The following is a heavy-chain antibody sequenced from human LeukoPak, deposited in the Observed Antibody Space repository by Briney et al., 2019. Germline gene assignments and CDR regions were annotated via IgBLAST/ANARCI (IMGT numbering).Heavy chain of an antibody. V-gene: IGHV3-11*04. CDR1: GFSFSDYY. J-gene: IGHJ6*04. CDR3: ARASTVWYYDSSGSEMDV. CDR2: ISGSGSTI. D-gene: IGHD3-22*01. Sequence: KPGGSRRLSCAASGFSFSDYYLSWFRQAPGKGLEWVSYISGSGSTIYYADSVKGRFTISRDNAKNSLYLQMNSLRAEDTAVYYCARASTVWYYDSSGSEMDVWGKGTTVTVSS.